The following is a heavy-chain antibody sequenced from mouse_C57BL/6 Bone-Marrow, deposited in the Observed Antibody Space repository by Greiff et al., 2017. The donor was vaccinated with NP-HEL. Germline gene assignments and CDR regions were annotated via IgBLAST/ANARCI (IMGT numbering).Heavy chain of an antibody. Sequence: QVQLQQSGAELARPGASVKLSCKASGYTFTSYGISWVKQRTGQGLEWIGEIYPRSGNTYYNEKFKGKATLTADKSSSTAYMELRSLTSEDSAVYFCAGGAQATGWYFDVWGTGTTVTVSS. CDR1: GYTFTSYG. J-gene: IGHJ1*03. D-gene: IGHD3-2*02. CDR2: IYPRSGNT. V-gene: IGHV1-81*01. CDR3: AGGAQATGWYFDV.